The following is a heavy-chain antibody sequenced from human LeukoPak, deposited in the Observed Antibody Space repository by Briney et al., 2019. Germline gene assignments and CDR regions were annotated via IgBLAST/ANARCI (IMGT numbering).Heavy chain of an antibody. CDR2: IIPILGIA. V-gene: IGHV1-69*04. D-gene: IGHD2-2*02. J-gene: IGHJ6*02. CDR3: ATPGYCSSTSCYRGYYYYGMDV. Sequence: SVKVSCKASGGTFSSYAISWVRQAPGQGLEWMGRIIPILGIANYAQKFQGRVTITADKSTSTAYMELSSLRSEDTAVYYCATPGYCSSTSCYRGYYYYGMDVWGQGTTVTASS. CDR1: GGTFSSYA.